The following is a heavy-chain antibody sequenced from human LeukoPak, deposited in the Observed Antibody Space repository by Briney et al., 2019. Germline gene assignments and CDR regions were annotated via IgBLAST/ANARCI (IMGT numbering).Heavy chain of an antibody. V-gene: IGHV3-30-3*01. J-gene: IGHJ4*02. CDR2: ISYDGSNK. CDR1: GFTFSSYA. D-gene: IGHD3-3*01. CDR3: SGSYDFWSGYSFDY. Sequence: GGSLRLSCAASGFTFSSYAMHWVRQAPGKGLEWVAVISYDGSNKYYADSVKGRFTISRDNSKNTLYLQMNSLRADDTAVYYCSGSYDFWSGYSFDYWGQGTLVTVSS.